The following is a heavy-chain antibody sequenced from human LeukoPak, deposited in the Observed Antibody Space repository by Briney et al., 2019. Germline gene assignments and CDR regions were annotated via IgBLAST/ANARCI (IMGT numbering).Heavy chain of an antibody. CDR3: ARDRNWLFDY. CDR1: GGPISSYY. Sequence: SETLSLTCTVSGGPISSYYWSWIRQPPGKGLEWIGYIYYSGSTNYNPSLKSRVTISVDTSKNQFSLKLSSVTAADTAVYYCARDRNWLFDYWGQGTLVTVSS. J-gene: IGHJ4*02. V-gene: IGHV4-59*01. CDR2: IYYSGST. D-gene: IGHD1-20*01.